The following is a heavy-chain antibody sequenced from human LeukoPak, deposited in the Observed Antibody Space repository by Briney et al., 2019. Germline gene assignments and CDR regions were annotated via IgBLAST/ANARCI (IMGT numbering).Heavy chain of an antibody. CDR3: ARCGGTFYFDY. V-gene: IGHV5-51*01. D-gene: IGHD2-21*01. CDR1: DYSCTCYW. CDR2: IYPGDSDT. Sequence: GESLLISGKGSDYSCTCYWIGWVRPMPGKGLEWMGIIYPGDSDTRSSPSFQGQVTISADKSISTAYLQWSSLKASDTAMYYGARCGGTFYFDYWGQGTLVTVSS. J-gene: IGHJ4*02.